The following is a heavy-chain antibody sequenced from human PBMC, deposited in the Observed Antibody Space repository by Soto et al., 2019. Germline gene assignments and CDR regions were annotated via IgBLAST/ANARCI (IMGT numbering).Heavy chain of an antibody. V-gene: IGHV3-7*05. CDR1: GLTLSRYW. J-gene: IGHJ6*02. CDR3: ARGHYGMED. Sequence: GGSLRLSCAVSGLTLSRYWMSWVRQAPGKGLEWVANINQDGSDKNYLDSVKGRITVSRDNAKNLLYLQMNGLRVEDTAVYFCARGHYGMEDWGQGTTVTVSS. CDR2: INQDGSDK.